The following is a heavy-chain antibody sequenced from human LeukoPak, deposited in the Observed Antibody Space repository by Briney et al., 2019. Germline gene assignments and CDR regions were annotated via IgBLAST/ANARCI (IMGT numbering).Heavy chain of an antibody. V-gene: IGHV4-4*07. D-gene: IGHD4-17*01. CDR2: LHTSGST. J-gene: IGHJ4*02. Sequence: SETLSLTCTVSGGSISSYYWSWIRQPAGEGLESIGRLHTSGSTHYNPSLKSRVTMSVDTSKNQFSLKLSSMTAADTAVYYCARDFGYGDYFFDDWGQGTLVTVSS. CDR3: ARDFGYGDYFFDD. CDR1: GGSISSYY.